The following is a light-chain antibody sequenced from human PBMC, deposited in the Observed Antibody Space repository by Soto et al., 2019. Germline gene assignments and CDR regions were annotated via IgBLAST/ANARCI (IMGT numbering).Light chain of an antibody. V-gene: IGLV1-40*01. CDR2: GNS. CDR3: QSYDSSLSGYV. CDR1: SSSIGAGYD. Sequence: VLNQQPSVSGAPGQRITISCTGSSSSIGAGYDVHWYQQLPGTAPKLLIYGNSNRPSGVPDRFSGSKSGTSASLAITGLQAEDEADYYCQSYDSSLSGYVFGSGTKVTVL. J-gene: IGLJ1*01.